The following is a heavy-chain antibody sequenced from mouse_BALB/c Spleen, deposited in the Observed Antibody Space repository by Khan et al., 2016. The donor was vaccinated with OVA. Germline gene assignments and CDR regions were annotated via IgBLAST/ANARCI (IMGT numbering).Heavy chain of an antibody. D-gene: IGHD2-14*01. CDR1: GYTFTSFT. Sequence: VELVESGAELARPGASVKMSCKASGYTFTSFTVHWIRQRPGQALEWIGHINPSNYYTNYNQKFKDKATLIVDKSSNTAYMQLSSLTSEASAVYYVVNEGAFYRSDGCFAYWGQGTLVTVSA. J-gene: IGHJ3*01. V-gene: IGHV1-4*01. CDR2: INPSNYYT. CDR3: VNEGAFYRSDGCFAY.